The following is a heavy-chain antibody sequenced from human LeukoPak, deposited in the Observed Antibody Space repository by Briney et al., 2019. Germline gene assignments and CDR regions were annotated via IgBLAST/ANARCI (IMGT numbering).Heavy chain of an antibody. CDR1: GFTFSRSP. J-gene: IGHJ4*02. Sequence: PGGSLRLSCAASGFTFSRSPMHWVRQAPGKGLEGVSVISSDGSTNYYADSVKGRFTISRDNSKNTVHLQMDSLRAEDTAVYCCATGRYSDSSGSSLVDHWGQGTLVTVSS. CDR3: ATGRYSDSSGSSLVDH. D-gene: IGHD3-22*01. V-gene: IGHV3-30-3*01. CDR2: ISSDGSTN.